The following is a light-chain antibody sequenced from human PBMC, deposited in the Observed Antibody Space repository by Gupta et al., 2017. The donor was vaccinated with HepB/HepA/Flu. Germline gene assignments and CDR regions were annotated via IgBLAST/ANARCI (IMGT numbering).Light chain of an antibody. CDR1: QSISSH. J-gene: IGKJ2*01. Sequence: IRMTQSPATLSVSPGERATLSCRASQSISSHLAWYQQKPGQAPRLLIYAASTRATGIPARFSGTGSETEFTLTISSLQSEDFAVYYCQQYSNWPPYTFGQGTKLEIK. CDR3: QQYSNWPPYT. V-gene: IGKV3-15*01. CDR2: AAS.